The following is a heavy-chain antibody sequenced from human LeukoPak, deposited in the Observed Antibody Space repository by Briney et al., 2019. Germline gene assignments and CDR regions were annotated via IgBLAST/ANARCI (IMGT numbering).Heavy chain of an antibody. Sequence: ASVKVSCKAFGYTFTGYYMHWVRQAPGQGLEWMGWINPNSGGTNYAQKFQGRVTMTRDTSISTAYMELSRLRSDDTAVYYCARDGDFGVVIISSWFDPWGQGTLVTVSS. CDR2: INPNSGGT. V-gene: IGHV1-2*02. CDR3: ARDGDFGVVIISSWFDP. J-gene: IGHJ5*02. CDR1: GYTFTGYY. D-gene: IGHD3-3*01.